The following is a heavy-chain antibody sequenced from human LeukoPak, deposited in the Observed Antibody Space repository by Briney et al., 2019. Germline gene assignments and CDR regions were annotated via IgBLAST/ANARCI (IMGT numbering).Heavy chain of an antibody. CDR1: GFTFTSYE. CDR2: ISGSGTTI. CDR3: ARGHGRFDS. J-gene: IGHJ4*02. Sequence: QPGGSLRLSCAASGFTFTSYEMNWVRQAPGKGLECVSYISGSGTTIFYADSVKGRFTISRDNAKNSLYLQMNSLRAEDTAVYYCARGHGRFDSWGQGTLVTVSS. V-gene: IGHV3-48*03.